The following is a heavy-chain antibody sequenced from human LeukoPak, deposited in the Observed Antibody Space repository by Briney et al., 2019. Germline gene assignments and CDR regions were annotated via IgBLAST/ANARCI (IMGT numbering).Heavy chain of an antibody. J-gene: IGHJ6*04. D-gene: IGHD5-12*01. Sequence: SETLSLTCTVSGDSISNYYWSWIRQSAGKGLEWIGRINTSGNTNYNPSLKSRVTMSLDTSKNQFSLNVSSVTVADTAVFYCARERLGFCVDVWGKGTTVTVSS. V-gene: IGHV4-4*07. CDR3: ARERLGFCVDV. CDR1: GDSISNYY. CDR2: INTSGNT.